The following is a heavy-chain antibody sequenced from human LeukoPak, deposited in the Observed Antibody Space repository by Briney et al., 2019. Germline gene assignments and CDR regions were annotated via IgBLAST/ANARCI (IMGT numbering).Heavy chain of an antibody. CDR2: MNPNSGNT. Sequence: ASVKVSCKASGYTFTSYDINWVRQATGQGLEWMGWMNPNSGNTGLAQKFQGRVTLTRDTSLSTAYMELSNLRSDDTAVYYCARDEVVAAPNYFGMVVWGQGTTVSVSS. CDR3: ARDEVVAAPNYFGMVV. J-gene: IGHJ6*02. D-gene: IGHD2-15*01. CDR1: GYTFTSYD. V-gene: IGHV1-8*01.